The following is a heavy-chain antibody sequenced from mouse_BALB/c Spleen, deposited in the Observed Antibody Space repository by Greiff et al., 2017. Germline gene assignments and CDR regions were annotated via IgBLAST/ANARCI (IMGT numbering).Heavy chain of an antibody. CDR3: ARAPLYDGYYGPFAY. CDR2: ISSGGST. D-gene: IGHD2-3*01. Sequence: EVKLMESGGGLVKPGGSLKLSCAASGFTFSSYAMSWVRQTPEKRLEWVASISSGGSTYYPDSVKGRFTISRDNARNILYLQMSSLRSEDTAMYYCARAPLYDGYYGPFAYWGQGTLVTVSA. J-gene: IGHJ3*01. V-gene: IGHV5-6-5*01. CDR1: GFTFSSYA.